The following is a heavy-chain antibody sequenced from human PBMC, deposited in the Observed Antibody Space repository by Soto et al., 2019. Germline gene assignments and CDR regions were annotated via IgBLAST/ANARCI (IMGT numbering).Heavy chain of an antibody. CDR1: GFTFSSYS. CDR3: ARDLNEYSYGSRWFDP. Sequence: EVQLVESGGGLVRPGGSLRLSCAASGFTFSSYSMNWVRQAPGKGLEWVSYISSSSSTIYYADSVKGRFTISRDNAKNSLYLQMNSLRDEDTAVYYCARDLNEYSYGSRWFDPWGQGTLVTVSS. CDR2: ISSSSSTI. J-gene: IGHJ5*02. D-gene: IGHD5-18*01. V-gene: IGHV3-48*02.